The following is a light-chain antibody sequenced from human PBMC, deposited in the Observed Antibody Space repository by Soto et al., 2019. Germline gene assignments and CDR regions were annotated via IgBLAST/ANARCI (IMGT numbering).Light chain of an antibody. CDR1: QSVSSY. CDR2: DAS. CDR3: QQRSNWFIT. J-gene: IGKJ5*01. Sequence: EIVLTQSPATLFLSPGERATLSFRASQSVSSYLAWYQQKPGQAPRLLIYDASNRATGIPARFSGSGSGTDFTLTISSLEPEDFAVYYCQQRSNWFITFGQGTRLEIK. V-gene: IGKV3-11*01.